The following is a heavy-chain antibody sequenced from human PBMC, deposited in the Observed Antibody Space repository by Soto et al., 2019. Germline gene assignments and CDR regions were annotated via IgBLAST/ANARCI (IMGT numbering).Heavy chain of an antibody. J-gene: IGHJ3*02. CDR3: ARDTREVVYAIQGPYAFDI. D-gene: IGHD2-8*02. CDR1: GGTFSSYA. CDR2: IIPIFGTA. Sequence: ASVKVSCKASGGTFSSYAISWVRQAPGQGLEWMGGIIPIFGTANYAQKFQGRVTITADESTSTAYMELSSLRSEDTAVYYCARDTREVVYAIQGPYAFDIWGQGTMVTVSS. V-gene: IGHV1-69*13.